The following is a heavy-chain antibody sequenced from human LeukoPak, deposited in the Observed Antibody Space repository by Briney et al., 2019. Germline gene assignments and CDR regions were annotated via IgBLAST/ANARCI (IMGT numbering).Heavy chain of an antibody. CDR3: ARDGGHVRFGESIAFHY. J-gene: IGHJ4*02. V-gene: IGHV1-46*01. CDR1: GYTFTSYY. Sequence: GASVKVSCKASGYTFTSYYMHWVRQAPGQGLEWMGIINPSGGSTSYAQKFQGRVTMTRDTSTSTVYMELSSLRSEDTAVYYCARDGGHVRFGESIAFHYWGQGTLVTVSS. CDR2: INPSGGST. D-gene: IGHD3-10*01.